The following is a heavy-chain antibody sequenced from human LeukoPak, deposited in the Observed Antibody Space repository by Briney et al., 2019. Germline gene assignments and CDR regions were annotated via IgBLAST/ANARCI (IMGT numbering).Heavy chain of an antibody. V-gene: IGHV3-7*01. D-gene: IGHD1-26*01. CDR3: ARAWWELSADY. CDR1: GFTFSSYW. Sequence: PGGSLRLSCTASGFTFSSYWMSWVRQAPGKGLEWVANIKQDGSEKYYVDSVKGRFTISRDNAKNSLYLQTNSLRAEDTAVYYCARAWWELSADYWGQGTLVTVSS. J-gene: IGHJ4*02. CDR2: IKQDGSEK.